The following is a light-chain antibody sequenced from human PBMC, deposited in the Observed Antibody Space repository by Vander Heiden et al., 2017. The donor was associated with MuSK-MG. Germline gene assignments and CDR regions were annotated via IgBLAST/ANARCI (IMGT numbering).Light chain of an antibody. CDR2: DVS. V-gene: IGKV1-33*01. J-gene: IGKJ4*01. CDR1: QHINYH. Sequence: DIQLSQSPSSPSASIGDRVTITSQASQHINYHYSWCQPNPGEAPKRLLFDVSTLEPGVPTMFDGSGSGSEFSLTLSGLQPEDFATSFYQQYHPRPPLTFGGGTKVELK. CDR3: QQYHPRPPLT.